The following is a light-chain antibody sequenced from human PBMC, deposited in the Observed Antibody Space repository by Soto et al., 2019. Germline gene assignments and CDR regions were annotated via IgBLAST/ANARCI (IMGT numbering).Light chain of an antibody. CDR2: RDN. CDR1: NIGTKS. Sequence: SYELTQPLSVSLALGQTARITCGGNNIGTKSVHWYQQKPGQAPVLVIYRDNNRPSGIPERFSGSNSGNTATLTISRAQAGDEADYSCQVWDSSTVVFGGGTKLTVL. J-gene: IGLJ2*01. V-gene: IGLV3-9*01. CDR3: QVWDSSTVV.